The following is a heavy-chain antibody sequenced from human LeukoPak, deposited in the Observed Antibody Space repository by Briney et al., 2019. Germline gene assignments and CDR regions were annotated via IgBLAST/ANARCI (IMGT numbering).Heavy chain of an antibody. CDR2: INPSGGST. D-gene: IGHD6-19*01. CDR1: GYTFTDYY. Sequence: GASVKVSCKASGYTFTDYYMHWVRQAPGQGLEWMGIINPSGGSTSYAQKFQGRVTMTRDMSTSTVYMELSSLRSEDTAVYYCARGQWQSSYYFDYWGQGTLVTVSS. J-gene: IGHJ4*02. V-gene: IGHV1-46*01. CDR3: ARGQWQSSYYFDY.